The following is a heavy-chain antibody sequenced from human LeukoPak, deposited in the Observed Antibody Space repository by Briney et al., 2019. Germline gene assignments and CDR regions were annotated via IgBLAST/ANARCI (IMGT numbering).Heavy chain of an antibody. J-gene: IGHJ4*02. Sequence: SETLSLTCAVYGGSFSGYYWSWIRQPPGKGLEWIGEINHSGSTNYNPSLKSRVTISVDTSKNQFSLKLSSVTAADTAVYYCARRYSGSYIGNYWGQGTLVTVSS. V-gene: IGHV4-34*01. CDR2: INHSGST. CDR3: ARRYSGSYIGNY. D-gene: IGHD1-26*01. CDR1: GGSFSGYY.